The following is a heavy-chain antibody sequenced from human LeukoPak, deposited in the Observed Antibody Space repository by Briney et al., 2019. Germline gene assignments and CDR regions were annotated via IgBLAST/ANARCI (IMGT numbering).Heavy chain of an antibody. D-gene: IGHD6-13*01. V-gene: IGHV3-11*01. J-gene: IGHJ4*02. CDR3: ARDSELRGSWYALDY. CDR1: GFTFSDYY. Sequence: RSGGSLRLSCAASGFTFSDYYMSWIRQAPGKGLEWVSYISSSGSTIYYADSVKGRFTISRDNAKNSLYLQMNSLRAEDTAVYYCARDSELRGSWYALDYWGQGTLVTVSS. CDR2: ISSSGSTI.